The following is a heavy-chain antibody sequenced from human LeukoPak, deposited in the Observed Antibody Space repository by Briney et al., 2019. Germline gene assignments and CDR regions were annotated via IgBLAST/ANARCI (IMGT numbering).Heavy chain of an antibody. CDR3: ARGTPYYYGMDV. J-gene: IGHJ6*04. CDR1: GFTFSSYS. Sequence: PGGSLRLSCAASGFTFSSYSMNWVRQAPGKGLEWVSSISSSSSYIYYADSVKGRFTISRDNAKNSLYLQMNSLRAEDTAVYYCARGTPYYYGMDVWGKGTTVTVSS. CDR2: ISSSSSYI. D-gene: IGHD2-2*01. V-gene: IGHV3-21*01.